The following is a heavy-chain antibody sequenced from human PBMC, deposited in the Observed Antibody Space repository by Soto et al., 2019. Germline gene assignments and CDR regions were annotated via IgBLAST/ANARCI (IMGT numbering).Heavy chain of an antibody. J-gene: IGHJ6*03. D-gene: IGHD2-15*01. CDR1: GGSISSYY. CDR2: IYYSGST. V-gene: IGHV4-59*01. Sequence: SETLSLTCTVSGGSISSYYWSWIRQPPGKGLEWIGYIYYSGSTNYNPSLKSRVTISVGTSKNQFSLKLSSVTAADTAVYYCARSYRRYCSGGSCYSYCYYMDVWGKGTTVTVSS. CDR3: ARSYRRYCSGGSCYSYCYYMDV.